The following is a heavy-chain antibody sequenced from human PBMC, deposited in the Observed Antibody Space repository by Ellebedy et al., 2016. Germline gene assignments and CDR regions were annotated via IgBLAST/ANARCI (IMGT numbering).Heavy chain of an antibody. CDR1: GDSISSSNW. Sequence: SETLSLXXAVSGDSISSSNWWSWVRQTPGKGLEWIGEIFHSGSTNYSPSLKSRVTMSIDKSKNQFSLKLSSVTAADTAVYYCARAAYYEILTGYFHDAYDMWGQGTMVTVSS. J-gene: IGHJ3*02. D-gene: IGHD3-9*01. CDR2: IFHSGST. CDR3: ARAAYYEILTGYFHDAYDM. V-gene: IGHV4-4*02.